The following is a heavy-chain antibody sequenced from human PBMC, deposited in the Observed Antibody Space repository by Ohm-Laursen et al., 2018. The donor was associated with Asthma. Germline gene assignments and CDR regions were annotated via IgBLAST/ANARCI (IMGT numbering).Heavy chain of an antibody. CDR3: GRKRGSCITSTCYSLDF. Sequence: SVKVSCKSSGGTFSNYVIGWVRQAPGQGLEWMGGINSVFATTDYGQKFRGRVTITADESTAAVYMELSSLRSDDTALYYCGRKRGSCITSTCYSLDFWGQGTLVTVSS. CDR2: INSVFATT. J-gene: IGHJ4*02. D-gene: IGHD2-15*01. CDR1: GGTFSNYV. V-gene: IGHV1-69*13.